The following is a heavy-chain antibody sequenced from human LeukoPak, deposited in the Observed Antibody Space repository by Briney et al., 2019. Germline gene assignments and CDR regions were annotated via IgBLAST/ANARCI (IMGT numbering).Heavy chain of an antibody. J-gene: IGHJ5*02. Sequence: GALRLSCAASGFTFSDYYMSWIRQAPGKGLEWISYITASSTTIYYADSVKGRFTISRDNAKNSLYLQMNGLRGEDTAVYYCAKGPGARGHFNWFDPWGQGTLVTVSS. CDR2: ITASSTTI. CDR3: AKGPGARGHFNWFDP. CDR1: GFTFSDYY. D-gene: IGHD5-12*01. V-gene: IGHV3-11*04.